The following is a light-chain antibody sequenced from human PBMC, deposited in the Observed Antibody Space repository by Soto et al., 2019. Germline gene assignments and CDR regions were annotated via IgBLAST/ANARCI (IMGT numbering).Light chain of an antibody. CDR2: KVA. Sequence: VMTQTPLSSLVTLGQPSPISSRWKQSLVHSEGFAYFSWFQQRPGLSPRRLIYKVANRDSGVPARFSGSGSGTDFALKISRVEHEDVGVYYCMQGTHWTITFGQGTRLEIK. V-gene: IGKV2-30*02. CDR3: MQGTHWTIT. J-gene: IGKJ5*01. CDR1: QSLVHSEGFAY.